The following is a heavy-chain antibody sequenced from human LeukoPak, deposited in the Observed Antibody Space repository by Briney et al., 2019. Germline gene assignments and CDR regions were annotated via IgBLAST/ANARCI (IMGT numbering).Heavy chain of an antibody. D-gene: IGHD2-15*01. CDR2: IYYSGST. CDR3: ARDPYSAGVVVAARMDY. Sequence: SETLSLTCTVSGGSISSSSYYWGWIRQPPGKGLDWIVSIYYSGSTYYNPSLKSRVTISVDTSKNQFSLKLSSVTAADTAVYYCARDPYSAGVVVAARMDYWGQGTLVTVSS. J-gene: IGHJ4*02. V-gene: IGHV4-39*07. CDR1: GGSISSSSYY.